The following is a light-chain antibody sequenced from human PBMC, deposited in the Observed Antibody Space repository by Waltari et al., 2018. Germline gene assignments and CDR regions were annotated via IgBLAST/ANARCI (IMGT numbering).Light chain of an antibody. CDR3: SSYAGSNKLI. V-gene: IGLV2-8*01. CDR1: SSATGSPKY. Sequence: QSALTQPPPASGSPGQTVIIPCPGTSSATGSPKYVSWYQQIPGRAPALIIYEVDRRPPGVPDRFSGSKSGNTASLTVSGLQTEDEGDYYCSSYAGSNKLIFGGVTKLTVL. J-gene: IGLJ2*01. CDR2: EVD.